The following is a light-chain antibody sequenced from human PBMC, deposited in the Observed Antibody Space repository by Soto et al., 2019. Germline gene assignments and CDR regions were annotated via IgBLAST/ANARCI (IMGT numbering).Light chain of an antibody. V-gene: IGLV2-8*01. CDR1: SSDVGGYNY. CDR3: SSFAGNNNLV. J-gene: IGLJ2*01. Sequence: QSALTQPPSASGSPGQSVTISCTGTSSDVGGYNYVSWYQQHPGKAPKLMISXXXXXXXXXXDXXXXSKSGNTASLTVSGLQAEDEADYYCSSFAGNNNLVFGGGTKLTVL. CDR2: XXX.